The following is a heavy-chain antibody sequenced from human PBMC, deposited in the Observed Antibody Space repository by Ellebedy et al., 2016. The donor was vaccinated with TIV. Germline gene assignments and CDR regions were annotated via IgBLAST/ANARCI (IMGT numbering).Heavy chain of an antibody. CDR2: ISDTGRDI. CDR3: AKGELGFSYGNGYYYGMDV. Sequence: GGSLRLSXAASGFNFNIYAMNWVRQAPGKGLEWISAISDTGRDIIYADSVKGRFSISRDDSKNTVDLQLKSLRAEDTALYYCAKGELGFSYGNGYYYGMDVWGPGTTVIVSS. CDR1: GFNFNIYA. V-gene: IGHV3-23*01. J-gene: IGHJ6*02. D-gene: IGHD5-18*01.